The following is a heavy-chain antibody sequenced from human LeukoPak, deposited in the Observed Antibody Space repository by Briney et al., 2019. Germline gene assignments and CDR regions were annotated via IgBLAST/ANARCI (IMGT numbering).Heavy chain of an antibody. CDR2: ISYDGSNQ. J-gene: IGHJ4*02. D-gene: IGHD3-3*01. V-gene: IGHV3-30*04. Sequence: GGSLRLSCAASGFTFSSYAMHWVRQAPGKGLEWVAIISYDGSNQYYADSVKGRFTISRDNFKSTLYLQMNSLRAEDTAVYYCAKVRNDFWSGYYGNFDYWGQGTLVTVSS. CDR1: GFTFSSYA. CDR3: AKVRNDFWSGYYGNFDY.